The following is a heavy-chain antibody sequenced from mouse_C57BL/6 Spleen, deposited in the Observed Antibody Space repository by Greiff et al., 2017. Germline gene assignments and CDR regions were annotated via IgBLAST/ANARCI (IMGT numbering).Heavy chain of an antibody. CDR2: ISGGGGNT. D-gene: IGHD2-4*01. Sequence: EVQVVESGGGLVKPGGSLKLSCAASGFTFSSHPMSWVRQTPEKRLEWVATISGGGGNTYYPDSVKGRFTISRDNAKNTLYLQVSSLRSEDTALYCCAPFYEFDRGTWFAYWGQGTLGTVSA. J-gene: IGHJ3*01. V-gene: IGHV5-9*01. CDR1: GFTFSSHP. CDR3: APFYEFDRGTWFAY.